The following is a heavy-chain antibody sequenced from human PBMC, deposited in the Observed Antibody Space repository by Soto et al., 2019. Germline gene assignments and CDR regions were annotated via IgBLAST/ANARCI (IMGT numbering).Heavy chain of an antibody. J-gene: IGHJ4*02. CDR2: MSYDGNNQ. CDR3: ARVPPQLGIFDY. CDR1: GFTFSSYA. D-gene: IGHD3-9*01. Sequence: QVQLVESGGGVVQPGTSLRLSCAASGFTFSSYAMHWVRQAPGKGLEWVAVMSYDGNNQYYADSVKGRFTISRDSTKTTLYLQVNSLRTEDTAVYYCARVPPQLGIFDYWGQGTLVVVSS. V-gene: IGHV3-30-3*01.